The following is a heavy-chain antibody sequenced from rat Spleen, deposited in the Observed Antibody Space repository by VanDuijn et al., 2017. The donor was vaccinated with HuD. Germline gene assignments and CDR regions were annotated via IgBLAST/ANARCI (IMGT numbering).Heavy chain of an antibody. J-gene: IGHJ3*01. Sequence: QVQLKESGPVLVQPSQTLSLTCTVSGFSLVSYGVSWVRQPPGKGLEWVAAISSGGNTYHNPILKFRLSISRDTSKSQVFLKMNSLQTEDTAIYFCTSPFRWFAYWGQGTLVTVSS. CDR3: TSPFRWFAY. CDR2: ISSGGNT. CDR1: GFSLVSYG. V-gene: IGHV2S8*01.